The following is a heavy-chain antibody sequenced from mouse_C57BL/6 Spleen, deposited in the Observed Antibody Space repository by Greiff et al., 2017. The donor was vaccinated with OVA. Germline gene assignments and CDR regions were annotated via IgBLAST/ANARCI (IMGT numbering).Heavy chain of an antibody. CDR3: ARSLYDGYFDY. V-gene: IGHV5-17*01. D-gene: IGHD2-3*01. CDR2: ISSGGSTT. Sequence: EVKLVESGGGLVKPGGSLKLSCAASGFTFSDYGMHWVRQAPEKGLEWVAYISSGGSTTYYADTVKGRFTFSRDNAKNTLFLHMTSLRSEDTAMYYCARSLYDGYFDYWGQGTTLTVSA. J-gene: IGHJ2*01. CDR1: GFTFSDYG.